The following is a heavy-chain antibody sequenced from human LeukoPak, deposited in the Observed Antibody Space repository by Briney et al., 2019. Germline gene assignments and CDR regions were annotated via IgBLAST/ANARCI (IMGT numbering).Heavy chain of an antibody. CDR3: VRGGIIAVAGDFDY. J-gene: IGHJ4*02. Sequence: SSETLSLTCAVYGGSFSGYYWSWIRQPPGKGLEWIGEINHSGSTNYNPSLKSRVTISVDTSKNQFSLKLSSVTAADTAVYYCVRGGIIAVAGDFDYWGQGTLVTVSS. CDR2: INHSGST. D-gene: IGHD6-19*01. V-gene: IGHV4-34*01. CDR1: GGSFSGYY.